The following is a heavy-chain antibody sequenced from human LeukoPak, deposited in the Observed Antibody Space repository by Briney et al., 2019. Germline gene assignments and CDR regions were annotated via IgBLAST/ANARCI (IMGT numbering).Heavy chain of an antibody. CDR1: GASISSGNYF. V-gene: IGHV4-61*02. CDR2: IYTSGST. J-gene: IGHJ5*02. Sequence: SETLSLTCTVSGASISSGNYFWSSVRQPAGKGLEWSGRIYTSGSTNYNPSLKTRVTISVDTSKIQFSLKLRSVTAADTAVYYCARALCINGVCEWFDPWGQGSLVTVSS. CDR3: ARALCINGVCEWFDP. D-gene: IGHD2-8*01.